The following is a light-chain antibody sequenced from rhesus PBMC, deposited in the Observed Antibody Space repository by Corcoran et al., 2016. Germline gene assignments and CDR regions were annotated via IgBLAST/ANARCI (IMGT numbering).Light chain of an antibody. J-gene: IGLJ6*01. CDR3: CSYTPSSTFV. CDR1: SSDIGAYKD. Sequence: QSAPTQPPSVSGSPGQSVTVSCTGTSSDIGAYKDVSWYQQHPGKVPEVIIFDVSNRPSGVSDRFSGSKSGNTASLTISGLQAEDEADYYCCSYTPSSTFVFGTGTKVTVL. V-gene: IGLV2S7*01. CDR2: DVS.